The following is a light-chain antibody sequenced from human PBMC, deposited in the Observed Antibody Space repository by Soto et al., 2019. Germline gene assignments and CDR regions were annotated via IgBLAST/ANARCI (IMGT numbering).Light chain of an antibody. J-gene: IGLJ2*01. Sequence: QSALTQPRSVSGSPGQSVTISCTGTSSDVGGYNYVSWYQQHPGKAPKLMIYGVSERPSGVPDRFSGSKSGNTASLTISGLQAEDEADYYCCSYAGRYTGLFGGGTKLNVL. CDR2: GVS. V-gene: IGLV2-11*01. CDR3: CSYAGRYTGL. CDR1: SSDVGGYNY.